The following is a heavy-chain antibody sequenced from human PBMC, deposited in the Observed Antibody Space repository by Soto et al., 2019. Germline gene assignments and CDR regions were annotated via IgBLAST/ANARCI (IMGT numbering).Heavy chain of an antibody. J-gene: IGHJ3*02. CDR3: ARRSNAFDI. V-gene: IGHV3-48*03. Sequence: PGGSLRRSCAASGFTFSTYAMHWVRQAPGRGLEWISYISDKRSNKNYADSVKGRFTISRDNAKNSLYLQMDSLRADDTAVYYCARRSNAFDIWGQGTMVTVSS. CDR2: ISDKRSNK. CDR1: GFTFSTYA.